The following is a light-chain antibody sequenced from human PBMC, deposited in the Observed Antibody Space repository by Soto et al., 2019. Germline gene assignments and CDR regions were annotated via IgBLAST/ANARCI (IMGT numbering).Light chain of an antibody. Sequence: QSVLTQPASVSGSPGQSITISCTGTSSDVGGYIYVSWCQQHPGKAPKLMIYEVNNRPSGVSNRFSGSKSGNTASLTISGLQAEDEADYYCTSYTSSNTHVFGTGTKVTVL. CDR2: EVN. V-gene: IGLV2-14*01. CDR3: TSYTSSNTHV. CDR1: SSDVGGYIY. J-gene: IGLJ1*01.